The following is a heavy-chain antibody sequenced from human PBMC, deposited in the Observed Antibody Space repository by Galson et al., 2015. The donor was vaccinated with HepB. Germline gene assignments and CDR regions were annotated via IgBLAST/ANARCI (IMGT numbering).Heavy chain of an antibody. Sequence: SETLSLTCNVLNHFINSHYYWAWIRQSPGKGLDWIGSIYYSGSTHYSPSLRSRITMAVDTSKNQFSLELNSVTAADTAVYYCARAGILWVGEFSWGQGALVIVSS. CDR2: IYYSGST. V-gene: IGHV4-38-2*02. CDR1: NHFINSHYY. CDR3: ARAGILWVGEFS. J-gene: IGHJ4*02. D-gene: IGHD3-10*01.